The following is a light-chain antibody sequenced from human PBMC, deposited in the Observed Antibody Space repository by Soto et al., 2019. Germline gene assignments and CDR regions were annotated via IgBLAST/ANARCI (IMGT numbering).Light chain of an antibody. J-gene: IGKJ1*01. CDR3: QQSYSPTWT. CDR1: QRISTW. Sequence: DIEMTQSPSTLSASVGDRVTITWRASQRISTWLDWYQQKPGKAPKLLIYDASSLESGVPSRFSGSGSETDFTLTISSLQPEDFATYSCQQSYSPTWTFGQGTKVDI. CDR2: DAS. V-gene: IGKV1-39*01.